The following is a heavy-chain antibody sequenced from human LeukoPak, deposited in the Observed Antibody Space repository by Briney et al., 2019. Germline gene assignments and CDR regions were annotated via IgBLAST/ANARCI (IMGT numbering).Heavy chain of an antibody. D-gene: IGHD1-26*01. J-gene: IGHJ4*02. V-gene: IGHV3-53*01. CDR1: GFTLSSNY. Sequence: GGSLRLSCAASGFTLSSNYMSWVRQAPGKGLEWVSVIYSGGSTYYADSVKGRFTISRDDSRNTLYLQMNSLRGDDTAVYYCAKDVGKWESLHFFDYWGQGTLVTVSS. CDR2: IYSGGST. CDR3: AKDVGKWESLHFFDY.